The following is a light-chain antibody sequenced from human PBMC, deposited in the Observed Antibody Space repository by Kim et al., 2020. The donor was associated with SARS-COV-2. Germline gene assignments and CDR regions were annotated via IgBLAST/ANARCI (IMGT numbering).Light chain of an antibody. V-gene: IGKV3-20*01. Sequence: PGARATLACRARQSVSSSYLAWYQQKPGQAPRLLIYGASSRATGIPDRFSGSGSGTDFTLTISRLEPEDFAVYYCQQYGSSPPFTFGPGTKVDIK. CDR2: GAS. CDR1: QSVSSSY. CDR3: QQYGSSPPFT. J-gene: IGKJ3*01.